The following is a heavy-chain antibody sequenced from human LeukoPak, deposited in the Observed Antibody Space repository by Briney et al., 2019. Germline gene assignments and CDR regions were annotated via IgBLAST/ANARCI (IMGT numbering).Heavy chain of an antibody. CDR1: GYTFTTYY. J-gene: IGHJ4*02. CDR2: INPSGSIR. D-gene: IGHD1-14*01. Sequence: GASVTVSSTASGYTFTTYYMHWGRQAPGQGLEWRGIINPSGSIRSYAHEFPVRVSMTRDTSTCTVYMELSSLTSEDTAVYYCARESEPHKSFDSWGQGTLVTLSS. CDR3: ARESEPHKSFDS. V-gene: IGHV1-46*01.